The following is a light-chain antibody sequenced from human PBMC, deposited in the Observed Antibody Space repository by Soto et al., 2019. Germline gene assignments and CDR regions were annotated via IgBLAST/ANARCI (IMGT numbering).Light chain of an antibody. Sequence: EIVLTQSPGTLSLSPGERAILSCRASQSLSSDFLAWYQQTPGQAPRLLIYSSSNRATGIPDRFSGSGSGTDFTLTISRLEPADFAVYYCQQYGRSPLTFGGGTKVEIK. CDR1: QSLSSDF. J-gene: IGKJ4*01. CDR2: SSS. CDR3: QQYGRSPLT. V-gene: IGKV3-20*01.